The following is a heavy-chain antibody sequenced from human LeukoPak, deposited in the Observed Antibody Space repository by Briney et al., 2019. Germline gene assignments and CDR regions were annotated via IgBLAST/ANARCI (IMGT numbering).Heavy chain of an antibody. CDR3: ASQTGYSSSWYSIYYYYYMDV. Sequence: PSETLSLTCTVSGGSISSSSYYWGWIRQPPGKGLEWIGSIYYSGSTYYNPSLKSRVTISVDTSKNQFSLKLSSVTAADTAVYYCASQTGYSSSWYSIYYYYYMDVWGKGTTVTISS. D-gene: IGHD6-13*01. J-gene: IGHJ6*03. CDR1: GGSISSSSYY. V-gene: IGHV4-39*01. CDR2: IYYSGST.